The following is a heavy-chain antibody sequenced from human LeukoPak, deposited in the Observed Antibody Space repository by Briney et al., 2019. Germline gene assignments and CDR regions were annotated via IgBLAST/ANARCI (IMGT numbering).Heavy chain of an antibody. D-gene: IGHD3-22*01. CDR1: GFTFSDQY. CDR2: TRNKANNYTT. J-gene: IGHJ3*02. Sequence: GGSLRLSCAASGFTFSDQYVDWVRQAPGKGLEWVARTRNKANNYTTEYAASVKGRFTISRDVPKNSLYLQMSSLKTEDTAVYYCTRSSDSSGYRAFDIWGQGTMVTVSS. CDR3: TRSSDSSGYRAFDI. V-gene: IGHV3-72*01.